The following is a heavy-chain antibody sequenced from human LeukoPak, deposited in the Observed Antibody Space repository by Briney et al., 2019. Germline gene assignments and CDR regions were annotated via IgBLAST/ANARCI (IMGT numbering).Heavy chain of an antibody. D-gene: IGHD2-21*02. CDR3: ARVEAYCGGDCYSDNYYFDY. Sequence: SETLSLTCAVHGGSFSGYYWSWIRQPPGKGLDWIGEINHSGSTNYNPSLKSRVTISVDTSKNQFSLKLSSVTAADMAVYYCARVEAYCGGDCYSDNYYFDYWGQGTLVTVSS. J-gene: IGHJ4*02. CDR1: GGSFSGYY. V-gene: IGHV4-34*01. CDR2: INHSGST.